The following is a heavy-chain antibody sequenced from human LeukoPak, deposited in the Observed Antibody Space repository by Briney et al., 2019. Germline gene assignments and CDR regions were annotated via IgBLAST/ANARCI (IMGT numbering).Heavy chain of an antibody. CDR2: MNPGGGIT. J-gene: IGHJ4*02. CDR3: LESGMWFSVNS. D-gene: IGHD5/OR15-5a*01. Sequence: ASVKVSCKASGYTSTNYYMHWVRQAPGQGLEWMGMMNPGGGITSYAHTFQGRVTVTRDTSTTTLYMEMNSLRSEDTAVYYCLESGMWFSVNSWGQGTLVTVSS. V-gene: IGHV1-46*01. CDR1: GYTSTNYY.